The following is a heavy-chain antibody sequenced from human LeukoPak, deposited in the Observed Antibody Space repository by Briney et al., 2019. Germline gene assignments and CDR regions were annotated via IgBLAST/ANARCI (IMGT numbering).Heavy chain of an antibody. CDR2: ISAYNGNT. Sequence: ASVKVSCKASGYTFTSYGISWVRQAPGQGLEWMGWISAYNGNTNYAQKLQGRVTMTTDTSTSTAYMELRSLRSDDTAVCYCARAPWGYYDSRGEPNFDYWGQGTLVTVSS. CDR3: ARAPWGYYDSRGEPNFDY. J-gene: IGHJ4*02. D-gene: IGHD3-22*01. V-gene: IGHV1-18*01. CDR1: GYTFTSYG.